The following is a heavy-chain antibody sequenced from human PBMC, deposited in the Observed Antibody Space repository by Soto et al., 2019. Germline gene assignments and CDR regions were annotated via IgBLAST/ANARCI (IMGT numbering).Heavy chain of an antibody. CDR1: GFPFSNAW. CDR2: IKSDAYGGAI. CDR3: TTTKDRLEPPTNDF. D-gene: IGHD1-1*01. V-gene: IGHV3-15*01. J-gene: IGHJ4*02. Sequence: EVQLVESGGGLVKPGGPFSFSGAASGFPFSNAWLGWVRRAPGKGLEWVGRIKSDAYGGAIDYAAPVKGRFTISRDDSKNTLFLQMNNLRAEDTAVYSCTTTKDRLEPPTNDFWGQGTPVIVSS.